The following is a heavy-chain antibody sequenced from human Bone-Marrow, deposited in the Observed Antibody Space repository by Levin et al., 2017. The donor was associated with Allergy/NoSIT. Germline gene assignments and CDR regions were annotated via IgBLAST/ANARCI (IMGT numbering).Heavy chain of an antibody. V-gene: IGHV1-18*01. CDR3: ARDPRDTAMVTEDYFDY. CDR2: ISAYNGNT. Sequence: ASVKVSCKASGYTFTSYGISWVRQAPGQGLEWMGWISAYNGNTNYAQKLQGRVTMTTDTSTSTAYMELRSLRSDDTAVYYCARDPRDTAMVTEDYFDYWGQGTLVTVSS. D-gene: IGHD5-18*01. J-gene: IGHJ4*02. CDR1: GYTFTSYG.